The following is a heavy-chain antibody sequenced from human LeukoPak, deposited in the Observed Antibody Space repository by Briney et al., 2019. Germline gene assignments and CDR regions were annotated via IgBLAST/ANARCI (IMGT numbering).Heavy chain of an antibody. Sequence: PGGSLRLSCAASGFTFSSYGMHWVRQAPGKGLEWISYISNTGSVIYYADSVKGRFTISRDNAKNSLYLQMNSLRAEDTAAYYCARNLPAADYWGQGTLVTVSS. J-gene: IGHJ4*02. CDR2: ISNTGSVI. CDR1: GFTFSSYG. D-gene: IGHD2-2*01. CDR3: ARNLPAADY. V-gene: IGHV3-48*04.